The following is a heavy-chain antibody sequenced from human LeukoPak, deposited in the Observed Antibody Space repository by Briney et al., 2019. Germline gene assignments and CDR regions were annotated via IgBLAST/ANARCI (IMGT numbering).Heavy chain of an antibody. D-gene: IGHD3-10*01. Sequence: PSETLSLTCAVYGGSFSGYYWSWIRQPPGKGLEWIGEINHSGSTNYNPSLKSRVTISVDTSKNQFSLKLSSVTAADTAVYYCARLYGSGSYRDYWGQGTLVTVSS. CDR2: INHSGST. CDR1: GGSFSGYY. J-gene: IGHJ4*02. V-gene: IGHV4-34*01. CDR3: ARLYGSGSYRDY.